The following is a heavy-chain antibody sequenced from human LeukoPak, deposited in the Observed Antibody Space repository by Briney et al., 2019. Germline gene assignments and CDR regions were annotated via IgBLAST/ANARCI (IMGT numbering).Heavy chain of an antibody. CDR2: IYPGDSDT. V-gene: IGHV5-51*01. CDR3: ARGVPYYYDSSGYYYVAWFDY. J-gene: IGHJ4*02. CDR1: GYSFTSYW. Sequence: GESLKISCKGSGYSFTSYWIGWVRQMPGKGLEWMGIIYPGDSDTRYSPSFRGQVTISADKSISTAYLQWSSLKASDTAMYYCARGVPYYYDSSGYYYVAWFDYWGQGTLVTVSS. D-gene: IGHD3-22*01.